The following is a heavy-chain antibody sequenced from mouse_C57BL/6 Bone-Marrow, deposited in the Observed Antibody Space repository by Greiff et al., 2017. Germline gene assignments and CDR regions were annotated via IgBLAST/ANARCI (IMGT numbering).Heavy chain of an antibody. V-gene: IGHV1-26*01. CDR1: GYTFTDYY. Sequence: EVQLQQSGPELVKPGASVQISCKASGYTFTDYYMNWVKQSHGKSLEWIGDINPNNGGTSYNQKFKGKATLTVDTSSSTAYMELRSLTSEDSAVYYCAREGDWDWYFDVWGTGTTVTVSS. J-gene: IGHJ1*03. CDR2: INPNNGGT. D-gene: IGHD4-1*01. CDR3: AREGDWDWYFDV.